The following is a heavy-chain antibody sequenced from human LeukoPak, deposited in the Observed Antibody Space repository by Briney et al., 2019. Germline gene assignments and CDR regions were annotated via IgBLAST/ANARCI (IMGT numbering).Heavy chain of an antibody. CDR2: INHSGST. CDR1: GGSFSGYY. Sequence: TSETLSPTCAVYGGSFSGYYWSWIRQPPGKGLEWIGEINHSGSTNYNPSLKSRVTISVDTSKNQFSLKLSSVTAADTAVYYCARGSGITGTMDYWGQGTLVTVSS. J-gene: IGHJ4*02. D-gene: IGHD1-20*01. CDR3: ARGSGITGTMDY. V-gene: IGHV4-34*01.